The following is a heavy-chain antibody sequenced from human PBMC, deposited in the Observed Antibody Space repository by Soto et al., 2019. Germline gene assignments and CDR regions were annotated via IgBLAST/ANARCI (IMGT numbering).Heavy chain of an antibody. CDR2: IYYSGST. CDR1: GGSISSSSYY. Sequence: PSETLSLTCTVSGGSISSSSYYWGWIRQPPGKGLEWIGSIYYSGSTYYNPSLKSRVTISVDTSKNQFSLKPSSVTAADTAVYYCARRIYFDYWGQGTLVTVSS. CDR3: ARRIYFDY. V-gene: IGHV4-39*01. J-gene: IGHJ4*02.